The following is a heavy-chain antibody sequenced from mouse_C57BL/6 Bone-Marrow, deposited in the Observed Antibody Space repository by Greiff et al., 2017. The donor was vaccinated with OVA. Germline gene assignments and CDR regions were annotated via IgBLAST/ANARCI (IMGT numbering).Heavy chain of an antibody. J-gene: IGHJ2*01. CDR2: INPNSGGT. D-gene: IGHD4-1*01. Sequence: QVQLQQPGAELVKPGASVKLSCKASGYTFTSYWMNWVKQRPGRGLEWIGRINPNSGGTKYNAKFKSTATLTVEKPSSKAYMQHSSLPSDDSTVYYCAREDSNWGYFDYWGQGTTLTVSS. V-gene: IGHV1-72*01. CDR3: AREDSNWGYFDY. CDR1: GYTFTSYW.